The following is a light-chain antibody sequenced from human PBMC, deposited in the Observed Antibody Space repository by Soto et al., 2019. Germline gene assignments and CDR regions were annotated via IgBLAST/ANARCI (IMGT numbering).Light chain of an antibody. V-gene: IGLV7-46*01. CDR1: TGAVTNGHY. Sequence: QAVVTQEPSLTVSPGGTVTLTCGSSTGAVTNGHYPYWFQQKPGQAPRTLIYDTTNRHSWTPARFSGSLLGGKAALTLSGAQPEDEAECYCFVSYNGPYVFGTGTKVTVL. CDR3: FVSYNGPYV. CDR2: DTT. J-gene: IGLJ1*01.